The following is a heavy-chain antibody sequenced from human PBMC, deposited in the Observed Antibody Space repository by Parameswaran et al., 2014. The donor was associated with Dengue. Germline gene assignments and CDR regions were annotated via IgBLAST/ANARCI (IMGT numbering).Heavy chain of an antibody. CDR3: ARVGELPPSGYYGMDV. V-gene: IGHV1-8*01. D-gene: IGHD1-26*01. CDR2: MNPNSGNT. J-gene: IGHJ6*02. Sequence: KLVRQAPGQGLEWMGWMNPNSGNTGYAQKFQGRVTMTRNTSISTAYMELSSLRSEDTAVYYCARVGELPPSGYYGMDVWGQGTTVTVSS.